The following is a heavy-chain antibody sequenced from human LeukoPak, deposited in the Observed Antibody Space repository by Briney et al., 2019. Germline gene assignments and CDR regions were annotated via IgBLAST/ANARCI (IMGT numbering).Heavy chain of an antibody. CDR2: IYYSGST. D-gene: IGHD3-22*01. CDR1: GGSISSSSYY. CDR3: ARSTYYYDSSGYYASFDY. J-gene: IGHJ4*02. Sequence: SETLSLTCTVSGGSISSSSYYWGWIRQPPGQGLEWIGSIYYSGSTYYNPSLKSRVTISVDTSKNQFSLQLSPVTAADTAVYYCARSTYYYDSSGYYASFDYWGQGTLVTVSS. V-gene: IGHV4-39*07.